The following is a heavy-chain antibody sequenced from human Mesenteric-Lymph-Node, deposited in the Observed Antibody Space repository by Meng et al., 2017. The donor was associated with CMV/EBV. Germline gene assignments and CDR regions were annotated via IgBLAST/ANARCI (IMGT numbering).Heavy chain of an antibody. V-gene: IGHV3-21*01. CDR1: GFTFSSYS. D-gene: IGHD5-18*01. CDR3: ARTLNAMDT. J-gene: IGHJ4*02. Sequence: GESLKISCAASGFTFSSYSMNWVRQAPGKGLEWVSSITSSSSHIYYADSVRGRFTISRDNAENSLYLQMNSLRAEDTAVYYCARTLNAMDTWGQGTLV. CDR2: ITSSSSHI.